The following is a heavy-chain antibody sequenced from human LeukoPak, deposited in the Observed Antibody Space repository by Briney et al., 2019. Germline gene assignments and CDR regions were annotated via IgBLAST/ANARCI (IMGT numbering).Heavy chain of an antibody. CDR1: GFTFSSYW. Sequence: GGSLRLSCAASGFTFSSYWMSWVRQAPGKGLEWVANIKQDGSEKYYVDSVKGRFTISRGNAKNSLYLQMNSLRAEDTAVYYCARRYYYDRRGYYFDYWGQGTLVTVSS. J-gene: IGHJ4*02. V-gene: IGHV3-7*01. D-gene: IGHD3-22*01. CDR3: ARRYYYDRRGYYFDY. CDR2: IKQDGSEK.